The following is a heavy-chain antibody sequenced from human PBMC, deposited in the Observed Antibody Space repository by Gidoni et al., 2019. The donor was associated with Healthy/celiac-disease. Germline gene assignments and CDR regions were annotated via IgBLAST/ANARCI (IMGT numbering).Heavy chain of an antibody. J-gene: IGHJ4*02. V-gene: IGHV3-30*18. CDR2: ISYDGSNK. Sequence: QVQLVESGGGVVQPGRSLRLSCAASGFTFSSYGMHLVRQAPGKWLEWLAVISYDGSNKYYADSVKGRFTISRDNSKNTLYLKMNSLRAEDTAVYYCAKATTYDYFDYWGQGTLVTVSS. CDR1: GFTFSSYG. CDR3: AKATTYDYFDY. D-gene: IGHD1-1*01.